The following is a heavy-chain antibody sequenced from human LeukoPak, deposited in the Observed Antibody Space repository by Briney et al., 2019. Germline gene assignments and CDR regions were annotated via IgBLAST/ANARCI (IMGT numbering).Heavy chain of an antibody. V-gene: IGHV4-31*03. Sequence: SETLSLTCTVSGGFISSGGYYWSWIRQHPGKGLEWIGYIYYSGSTYYNPSLKSRVTISVDTSKNQFSLKLSSVTAADTAVYYCARASVIAAAGLDYWGQGTLVTVSS. CDR1: GGFISSGGYY. J-gene: IGHJ4*02. CDR2: IYYSGST. D-gene: IGHD6-13*01. CDR3: ARASVIAAAGLDY.